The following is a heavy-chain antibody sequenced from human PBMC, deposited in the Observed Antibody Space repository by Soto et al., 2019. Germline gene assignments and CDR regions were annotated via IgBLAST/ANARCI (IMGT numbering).Heavy chain of an antibody. Sequence: QVQLVQSGAEVKEPGASVKVSCKASGATFTSYGFNWVRQAPGQGLEWMGWISGYNGDTHYAQNFXXTXXMTIDTSTSTAYMELRSLRSDDTAVYYCARGTIFGLVSFDYWGQGTLVTVSS. CDR2: ISGYNGDT. D-gene: IGHD3-3*02. CDR3: ARGTIFGLVSFDY. CDR1: GATFTSYG. J-gene: IGHJ4*02. V-gene: IGHV1-18*01.